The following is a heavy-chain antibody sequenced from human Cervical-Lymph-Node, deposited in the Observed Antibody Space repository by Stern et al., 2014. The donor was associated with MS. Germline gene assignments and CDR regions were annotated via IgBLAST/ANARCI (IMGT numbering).Heavy chain of an antibody. V-gene: IGHV1-18*01. J-gene: IGHJ3*02. CDR1: GYTFTSYG. CDR3: ARGLLGSENAFDI. D-gene: IGHD2-15*01. CDR2: ISGYNRNP. Sequence: VQLVQSGAEVKKPGASVKVSCKASGYTFTSYGIRWVRQAPGQGLEWMGWISGYNRNPNDAQKLQGIVTMTTDTSTSTAYMELRSLRSDDTAVYYCARGLLGSENAFDIWGQGTMVTVSS.